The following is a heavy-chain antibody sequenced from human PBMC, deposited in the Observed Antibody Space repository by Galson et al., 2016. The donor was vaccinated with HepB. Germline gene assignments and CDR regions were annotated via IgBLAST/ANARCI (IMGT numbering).Heavy chain of an antibody. CDR2: IIPSFGTA. Sequence: SCKASGGALRNYAIDWVRQAPGQGLEWMGGIIPSFGTANYAQKFQGRLTITADKSTSTAYMDLSSLRSEDTAVYYCARADTYCSGGGCYSIRFDPCVQGTLVTVSS. V-gene: IGHV1-69*06. CDR3: ARADTYCSGGGCYSIRFDP. J-gene: IGHJ5*02. D-gene: IGHD2-15*01. CDR1: GGALRNYA.